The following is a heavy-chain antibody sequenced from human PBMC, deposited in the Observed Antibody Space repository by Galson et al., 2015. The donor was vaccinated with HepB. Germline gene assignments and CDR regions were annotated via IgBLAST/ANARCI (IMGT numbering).Heavy chain of an antibody. D-gene: IGHD6-13*01. CDR3: ARESITATGPGASYFDL. J-gene: IGHJ2*01. CDR2: IYSGDST. CDR1: GFTVSSNY. Sequence: SLRLSCAASGFTVSSNYMNWVRQAPGKGLEWVSVIYSGDSTYYADSVKGRFTISRDNSKNTLYLQRSSLRAEDTAVYYCARESITATGPGASYFDLWGRGTLVTVSS. V-gene: IGHV3-66*02.